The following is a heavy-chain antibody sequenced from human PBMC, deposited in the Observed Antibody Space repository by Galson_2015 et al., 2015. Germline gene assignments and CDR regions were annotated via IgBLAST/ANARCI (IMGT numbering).Heavy chain of an antibody. V-gene: IGHV3-33*01. CDR1: GFTFSSYG. CDR3: ARAMRRYHPYYGMDV. Sequence: SLRLSCAASGFTFSSYGMHWVRQAPGKGLEWVAVIWYDGSNKYYADSVKGRFTISRDNSKNTLYLQMNSLRAEDTAVYYCARAMRRYHPYYGMDVWGQGTTVTVSS. J-gene: IGHJ6*02. D-gene: IGHD3-22*01. CDR2: IWYDGSNK.